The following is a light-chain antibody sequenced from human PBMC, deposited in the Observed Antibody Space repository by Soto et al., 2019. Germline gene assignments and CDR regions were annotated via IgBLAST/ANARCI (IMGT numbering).Light chain of an antibody. CDR3: ASWDSSLSVVV. J-gene: IGLJ2*01. Sequence: QSVLTQPPSVSAPPGQKVTISCSGSSSNIGNNYVSWYQQLPGTAPKLLIYDNNKRPSGIPDRFSGSKSGTSATLGITGLQTGDEADYYCASWDSSLSVVVFGGGTKLTVL. CDR2: DNN. V-gene: IGLV1-51*01. CDR1: SSNIGNNY.